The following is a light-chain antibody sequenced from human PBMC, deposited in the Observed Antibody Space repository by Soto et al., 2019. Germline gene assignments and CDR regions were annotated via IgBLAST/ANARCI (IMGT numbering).Light chain of an antibody. Sequence: DIQMTQSPSSLSASVGDRVTITCQASLDIKYYLNWYQQKPEKAPKLLIYEVSNLETGVPSRFSGSGSGRRFTFTISSLQPEDIATYYCQQCEDFITFGGGTRIEIK. CDR1: LDIKYY. CDR2: EVS. V-gene: IGKV1-33*01. J-gene: IGKJ4*01. CDR3: QQCEDFIT.